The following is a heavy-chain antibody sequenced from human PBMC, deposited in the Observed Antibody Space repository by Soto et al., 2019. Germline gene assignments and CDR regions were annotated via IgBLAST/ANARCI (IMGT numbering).Heavy chain of an antibody. CDR2: IDHSSSSV. J-gene: IGHJ2*01. V-gene: IGHV3-48*04. CDR3: SVGIAVARGYFDL. CDR1: GFRFSSYS. Sequence: EVQLVESGGGLVQPGGSLRLSCAASGFRFSSYSMNWVRQAPGKGPEWVSYIDHSSSSVRYVDSVEGRFTISRDNAKDSLRLQINSLRVEDTAMYYCSVGIAVARGYFDLWGRGTLVTVSS. D-gene: IGHD6-19*01.